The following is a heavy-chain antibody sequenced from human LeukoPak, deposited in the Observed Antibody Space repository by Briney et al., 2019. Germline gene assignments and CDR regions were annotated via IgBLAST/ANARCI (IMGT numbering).Heavy chain of an antibody. V-gene: IGHV3-11*01. Sequence: GGSLRLSCAASGFTFSDYYMSWIRQAPGKGLEWVSYISSSGSTIYYADSVKGRFTISRDNAKNSLYLQMNSLRAEDTAVYYCARDQGYCGGDCYSDAFDIWAKGQWSPPLQ. CDR3: ARDQGYCGGDCYSDAFDI. CDR2: ISSSGSTI. CDR1: GFTFSDYY. D-gene: IGHD2-21*02. J-gene: IGHJ3*02.